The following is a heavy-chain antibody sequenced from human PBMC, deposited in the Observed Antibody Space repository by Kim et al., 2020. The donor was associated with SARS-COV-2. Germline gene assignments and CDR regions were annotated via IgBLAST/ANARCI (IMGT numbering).Heavy chain of an antibody. D-gene: IGHD3-9*01. CDR3: AKDMTGTGWDS. Sequence: TYYLDSVKGRLTISRDNSKNSLFLQMNGLRTEDTAFYYCAKDMTGTGWDSWGQGTLVTVSS. V-gene: IGHV3-43*01. CDR2: T. J-gene: IGHJ4*02.